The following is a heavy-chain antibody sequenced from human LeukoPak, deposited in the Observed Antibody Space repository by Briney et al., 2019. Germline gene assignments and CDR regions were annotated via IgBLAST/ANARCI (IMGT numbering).Heavy chain of an antibody. V-gene: IGHV1-69*04. CDR1: GGVFTTYA. Sequence: SVKVSCKASGGVFTTYAVSWVRQAPGQGLEWMGSIIPFLGTTNYAQKFQGRVTITADKSTSTAYMELSSLRSEGTAVYYCASPEGGYYGSGSYYYWGQGPLVTVPS. CDR3: ASPEGGYYGSGSYYY. J-gene: IGHJ4*02. CDR2: IIPFLGTT. D-gene: IGHD3-10*01.